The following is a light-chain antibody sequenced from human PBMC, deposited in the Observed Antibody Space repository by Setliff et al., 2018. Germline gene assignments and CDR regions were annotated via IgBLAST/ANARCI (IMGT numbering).Light chain of an antibody. CDR1: QSLLHSNGYNY. Sequence: DIVMTQSPLSLPVTPGEPASISCKSSQSLLHSNGYNYLDWYLQKPGQSPQLLIYLGSTRASGVPDRFSGSGSGTDFTLKISRVEAGDVGVYYCMQALQTPLTFGGGTKVDIK. CDR2: LGS. J-gene: IGKJ4*01. V-gene: IGKV2-28*01. CDR3: MQALQTPLT.